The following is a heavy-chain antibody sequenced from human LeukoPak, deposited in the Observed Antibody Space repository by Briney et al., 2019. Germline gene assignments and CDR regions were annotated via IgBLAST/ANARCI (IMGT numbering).Heavy chain of an antibody. CDR3: ARGRGDYGGNHFDY. J-gene: IGHJ4*02. CDR2: VYYSGST. Sequence: SETLSLTCSVSGGSISSYYWSWLRQPPGEGVEWIGYVYYSGSTNYNPSLKSRVTISVDTSKNQFSLKLSSVTAADTAVYYCARGRGDYGGNHFDYWGQGTLVTVSS. V-gene: IGHV4-59*08. CDR1: GGSISSYY. D-gene: IGHD4-23*01.